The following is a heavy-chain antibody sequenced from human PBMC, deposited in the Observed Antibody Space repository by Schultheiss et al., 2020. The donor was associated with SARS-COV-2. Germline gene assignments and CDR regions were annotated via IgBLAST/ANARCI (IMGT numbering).Heavy chain of an antibody. D-gene: IGHD6-13*01. CDR3: ARAAWIAAAGPIDY. CDR1: GGSISSGDYY. Sequence: SETLSLTCTVSGGSISSGDYYWSWIRQPPGKGLEWIGYIYYSGSTYYNPSLKSRVTISVDTSKNQFSLKLSSVTAADTAVYYCARAAWIAAAGPIDYWGQGTLVTVSS. CDR2: IYYSGST. V-gene: IGHV4-30-4*01. J-gene: IGHJ4*02.